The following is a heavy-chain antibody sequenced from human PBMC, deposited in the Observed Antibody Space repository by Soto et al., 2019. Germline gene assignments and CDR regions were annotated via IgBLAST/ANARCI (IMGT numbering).Heavy chain of an antibody. J-gene: IGHJ6*02. D-gene: IGHD6-6*01. CDR3: ASSRSFIAARPYYYYDMDV. Sequence: WETLSLTCTVSGGSISRYYWSWIRQPPGKGLGWLRYIYYSGRTNYNPSLKSRVTISVDTPKNQLSLKLSSVAAAIRAVYYCASSRSFIAARPYYYYDMDVLGQGTTVTVSS. V-gene: IGHV4-59*01. CDR1: GGSISRYY. CDR2: IYYSGRT.